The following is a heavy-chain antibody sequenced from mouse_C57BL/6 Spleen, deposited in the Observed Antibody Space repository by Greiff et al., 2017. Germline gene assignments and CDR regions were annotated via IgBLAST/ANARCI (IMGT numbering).Heavy chain of an antibody. D-gene: IGHD2-2*01. CDR1: GFTFSSYA. Sequence: EVQLVESGEGLVKPGGSLKLSCAASGFTFSSYAMSWVRQTPEKRLEWVAYISSGGDYIYYADTVKGRFTISRDNARNTLYLQMSSLKSEDTAMYYCTRKGATMVTTGEVYYAMDYWGQGTSVTVSS. V-gene: IGHV5-9-1*02. J-gene: IGHJ4*01. CDR3: TRKGATMVTTGEVYYAMDY. CDR2: ISSGGDYI.